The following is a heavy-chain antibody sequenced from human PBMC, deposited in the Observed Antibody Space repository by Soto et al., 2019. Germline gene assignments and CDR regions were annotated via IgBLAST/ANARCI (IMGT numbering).Heavy chain of an antibody. Sequence: GASVKVSCKASGCTFSSYAISWVRQAPGQGLEWMGGIIPIFGTANYAQKFQGRVTITADKSTSTAYMELSSLRSEDTAVYYCAREWISSGGDAFDIWGQGTMVTVSS. CDR2: IIPIFGTA. V-gene: IGHV1-69*06. D-gene: IGHD3-22*01. CDR3: AREWISSGGDAFDI. CDR1: GCTFSSYA. J-gene: IGHJ3*02.